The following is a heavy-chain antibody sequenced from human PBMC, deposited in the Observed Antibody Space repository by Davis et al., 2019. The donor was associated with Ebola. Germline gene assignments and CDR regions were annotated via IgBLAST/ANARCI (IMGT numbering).Heavy chain of an antibody. CDR2: LGLSADT. D-gene: IGHD6-13*01. J-gene: IGHJ4*02. CDR1: GDSVSRKTYY. V-gene: IGHV3-53*03. Sequence: ETLSLTCTVSGDSVSRKTYYWGWIRQPPGKGLEWVSTLGLSADTYYADSVKGRFTISRDNSKNTLHLQMNSLRAEDTAVYYCARDLPTYSSSLDYWGQGTLVTVSS. CDR3: ARDLPTYSSSLDY.